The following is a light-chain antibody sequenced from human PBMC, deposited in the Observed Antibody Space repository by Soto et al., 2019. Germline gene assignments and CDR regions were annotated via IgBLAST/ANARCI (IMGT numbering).Light chain of an antibody. CDR2: GAS. J-gene: IGKJ4*01. CDR1: QSVSSSY. V-gene: IGKV3-20*01. CDR3: QQYGSSPLT. Sequence: EIVLTQSPGTLSLSPGERATLSCRASQSVSSSYLAWYQQKQGQAPRLLIYGASSRATGIPDRFSGSGSGTDFTLTISRLEPEDFAVYYFQQYGSSPLTFGGGTKVEIK.